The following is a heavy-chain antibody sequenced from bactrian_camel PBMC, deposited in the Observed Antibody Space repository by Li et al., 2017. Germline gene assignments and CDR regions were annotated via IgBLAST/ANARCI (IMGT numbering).Heavy chain of an antibody. D-gene: IGHD2*01. CDR1: GFTFRTHA. J-gene: IGHJ4*01. V-gene: IGHV3S9*01. CDR3: AAAVGGPGYCHAYEW. CDR2: IDGDGTA. Sequence: HVQLVESGGGSVQPGESLTLSCAASGFTFRTHAMAWVRRVPGKEREKVAHIDGDGTAGYAESVKGRFTISKDNAKNTLYLQMDNLQPEDTAMYYCAAAVGGPGYCHAYEWWGQGTQVTVS.